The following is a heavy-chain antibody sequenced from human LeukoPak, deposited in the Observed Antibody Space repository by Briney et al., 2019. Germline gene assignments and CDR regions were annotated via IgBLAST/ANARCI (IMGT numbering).Heavy chain of an antibody. V-gene: IGHV3-7*01. CDR2: IKQDGSEK. J-gene: IGHJ3*02. Sequence: PGGSLRLSCAASGFTFSSYGMHWVRQAPGKGLEWVANIKQDGSEKYYVDSVKGRFTISRDNAKNSLYLQMNSLRAEDTAVYYCARKPLTHYYDSSGDAFDIWGQGTMVTVSS. D-gene: IGHD3-22*01. CDR1: GFTFSSYG. CDR3: ARKPLTHYYDSSGDAFDI.